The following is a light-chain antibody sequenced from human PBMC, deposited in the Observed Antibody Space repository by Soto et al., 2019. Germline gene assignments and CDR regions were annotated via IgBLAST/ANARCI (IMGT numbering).Light chain of an antibody. CDR2: EAS. Sequence: DIQLTQSPSFLSASVGDRVTITCRASQGISSFLAWFQQKPGKAPKLLIYEASTLQSGVPSRFSGSGSGTEFTLTISNLQPEDFATYYCQQLNSYPLTFGGGTKVEIK. J-gene: IGKJ4*01. CDR1: QGISSF. V-gene: IGKV1-9*01. CDR3: QQLNSYPLT.